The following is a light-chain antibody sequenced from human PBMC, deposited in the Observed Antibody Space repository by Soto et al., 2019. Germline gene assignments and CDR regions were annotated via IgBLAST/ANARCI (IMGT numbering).Light chain of an antibody. Sequence: EIVMTQSPATVSVSPGERATLSCRASQSVNNNLAWYQQKPGQAPRLLIYGASTRATGIPARFSGSGSGTEFTLIISSLQSEDFAVYYCQQDNNWPWTFGQGTKVEIK. CDR3: QQDNNWPWT. J-gene: IGKJ1*01. V-gene: IGKV3-15*01. CDR2: GAS. CDR1: QSVNNN.